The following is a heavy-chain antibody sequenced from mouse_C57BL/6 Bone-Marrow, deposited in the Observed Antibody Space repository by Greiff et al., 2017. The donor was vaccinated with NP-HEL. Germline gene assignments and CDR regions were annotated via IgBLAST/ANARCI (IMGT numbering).Heavy chain of an antibody. Sequence: DVHLVESGGGLVKPGGSLKLSCAASGFTFSDYGMHWVRQAPEKGLEWVAYISSGSSTIYYADTVKGRFTISRDNAKNTLFLQMTSLRSEDTAMYYCARRTTVVYFDYWGQGTTLTVSS. V-gene: IGHV5-17*01. CDR3: ARRTTVVYFDY. J-gene: IGHJ2*01. CDR2: ISSGSSTI. D-gene: IGHD1-1*01. CDR1: GFTFSDYG.